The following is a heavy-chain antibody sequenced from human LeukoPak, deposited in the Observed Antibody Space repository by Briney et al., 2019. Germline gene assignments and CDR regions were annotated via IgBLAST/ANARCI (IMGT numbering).Heavy chain of an antibody. D-gene: IGHD6-13*01. CDR2: ISGSGGST. CDR1: GFIFSSYA. V-gene: IGHV3-23*01. Sequence: GGSLRLSCAASGFIFSSYAMSWVRQAPGKGLEWVSGISGSGGSTYYSDSVKGRFTISRDNAKNSLYLQMNGLRAEDTAVYYCAREIPQQLVAMDVWGQGTTVTVSS. CDR3: AREIPQQLVAMDV. J-gene: IGHJ6*02.